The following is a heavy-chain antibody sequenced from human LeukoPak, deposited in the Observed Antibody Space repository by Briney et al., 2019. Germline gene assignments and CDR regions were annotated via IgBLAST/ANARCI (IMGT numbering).Heavy chain of an antibody. Sequence: ASVKVSCKASGYTFTRWGISGVRQAPGQGLEWMGWISAYNGNTNYAQKLQGRVTMTTDTSTSTAYMELRSLRSDDTAVYYCARVGVLYPRVGYYFDYWGQGTLVTVSS. D-gene: IGHD2-8*01. J-gene: IGHJ4*02. V-gene: IGHV1-18*01. CDR1: GYTFTRWG. CDR3: ARVGVLYPRVGYYFDY. CDR2: ISAYNGNT.